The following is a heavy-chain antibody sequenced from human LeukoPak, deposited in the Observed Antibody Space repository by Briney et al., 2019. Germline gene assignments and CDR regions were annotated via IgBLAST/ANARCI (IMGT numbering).Heavy chain of an antibody. Sequence: GSLRPSCAASGFTFSDYAMSWVRQAPGKGLEWLSVISGGSSGSTYYADSVKGRFTISRDNSKNTLYLQMNSLRAEDTAVYYCANYGDYVVNDYWGQGTLVTVSS. CDR1: GFTFSDYA. D-gene: IGHD4-17*01. CDR2: ISGGSSGST. V-gene: IGHV3-23*01. J-gene: IGHJ4*02. CDR3: ANYGDYVVNDY.